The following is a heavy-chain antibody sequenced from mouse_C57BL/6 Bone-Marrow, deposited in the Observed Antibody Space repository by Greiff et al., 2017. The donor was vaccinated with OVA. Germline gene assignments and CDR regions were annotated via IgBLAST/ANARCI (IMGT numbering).Heavy chain of an antibody. D-gene: IGHD1-1*01. Sequence: VQLQQPGAELVKPGASVKPSSKASGYTFTSYWMHWVKQRPGRGLEWIGRIDPNSGGTKYNEKFKSKATLTVDKPSSTAYMQLSSLTSEDSAVYYCARGATVVAGDWYFDVWGTGTTVTVSS. CDR3: ARGATVVAGDWYFDV. CDR2: IDPNSGGT. J-gene: IGHJ1*03. CDR1: GYTFTSYW. V-gene: IGHV1-62-3*01.